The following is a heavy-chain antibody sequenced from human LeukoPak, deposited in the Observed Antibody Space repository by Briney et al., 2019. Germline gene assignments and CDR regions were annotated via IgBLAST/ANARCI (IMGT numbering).Heavy chain of an antibody. V-gene: IGHV3-9*01. CDR3: ARVVRVRGSYLYYMDV. J-gene: IGHJ6*03. Sequence: PGGSLRLSCAASGFTFDDYAMHWVRQAPGKGLGWVSGISWNSGSIGYADSVKGRFTISRDNAKNSLYLQINSLRAEDTAVYYCARVVRVRGSYLYYMDVWGKGTTVTISS. CDR2: ISWNSGSI. CDR1: GFTFDDYA. D-gene: IGHD1-26*01.